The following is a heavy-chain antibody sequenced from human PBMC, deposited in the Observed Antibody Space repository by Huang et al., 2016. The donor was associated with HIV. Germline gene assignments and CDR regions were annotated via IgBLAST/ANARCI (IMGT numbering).Heavy chain of an antibody. CDR2: IYHSGSS. J-gene: IGHJ4*01. Sequence: QVQLQQWGAGLWRPSETLSLSCTVSGASLSGYYWSWIRQPPGKGLEWIGEIYHSGSSNYNPSLKSRVIMSVDTAKNHFSRNLTSVTAADTAVYYCARGGNRRFDYWGQGALVTVSS. V-gene: IGHV4-34*01. CDR1: GASLSGYY. CDR3: ARGGNRRFDY.